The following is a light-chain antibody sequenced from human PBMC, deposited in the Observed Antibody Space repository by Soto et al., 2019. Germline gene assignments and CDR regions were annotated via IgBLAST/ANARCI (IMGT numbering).Light chain of an antibody. CDR1: QSLLYSSNNRNY. J-gene: IGKJ1*01. V-gene: IGKV4-1*01. Sequence: DIVMTQSPDSLTVSLGERATINCKSNQSLLYSSNNRNYLAWYQQRPGQPPKLLIYWASSRESGFPDRFSGSGSGTDFTLTINNLQAEDVAVYYCQQYYSTPRTFGQGTRVEIK. CDR3: QQYYSTPRT. CDR2: WAS.